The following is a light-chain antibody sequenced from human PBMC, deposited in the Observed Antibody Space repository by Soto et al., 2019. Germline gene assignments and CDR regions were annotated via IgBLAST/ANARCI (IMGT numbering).Light chain of an antibody. J-gene: IGKJ1*01. Sequence: ETVLTQSPGTLSLSPGGRATLSCRASQSVSSSDLAWYQQKPGQAPRLLIYGASRRATGIPDRFSGSGSGTDFTLTISRLEPEDFAVYYCQQYGRSPPSWTFGQGTKVEIK. CDR3: QQYGRSPPSWT. CDR2: GAS. V-gene: IGKV3-20*01. CDR1: QSVSSSD.